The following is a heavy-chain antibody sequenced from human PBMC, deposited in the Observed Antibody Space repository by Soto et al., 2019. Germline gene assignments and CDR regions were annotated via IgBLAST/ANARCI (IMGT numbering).Heavy chain of an antibody. CDR1: GYTFTSYG. CDR2: ISAYNGNT. V-gene: IGHV1-18*04. D-gene: IGHD6-19*01. J-gene: IGHJ4*02. Sequence: ASVKVSCKASGYTFTSYGISWVRQAPGQGLEWMGWISAYNGNTNYAQKPQGRVTMTTDTSTSTAYMELRSLGSDDTAVYYCARSSGIAVAGTGFDYWGQGTLVPVSS. CDR3: ARSSGIAVAGTGFDY.